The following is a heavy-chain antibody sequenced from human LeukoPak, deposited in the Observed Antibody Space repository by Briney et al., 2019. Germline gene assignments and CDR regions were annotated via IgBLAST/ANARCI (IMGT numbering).Heavy chain of an antibody. CDR2: IYPGDSDT. CDR3: ARADRGCSGGSCYDY. J-gene: IGHJ4*02. Sequence: GESLKISCKGSGSRFTTYWIGWVRQMPGKGLEWMGIIYPGDSDTRYSPSFEGQITISADKSISTAYLQWSSLKASDTAMYYCARADRGCSGGSCYDYWGQGTLVTVSS. CDR1: GSRFTTYW. D-gene: IGHD2-15*01. V-gene: IGHV5-51*01.